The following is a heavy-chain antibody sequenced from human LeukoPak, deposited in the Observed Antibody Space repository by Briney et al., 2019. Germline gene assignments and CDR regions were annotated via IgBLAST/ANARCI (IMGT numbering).Heavy chain of an antibody. D-gene: IGHD6-6*01. CDR2: IWYDGSNK. Sequence: GGSLRLSCAASGFTFSSYGMHWVRQVPGKGLEWVAVIWYDGSNKYYADSVKGRFTISRDNSKNTLYLQMNSLRAEDTAVYYCARAQGLADAFDIWGQGTMVTVSS. V-gene: IGHV3-33*01. CDR3: ARAQGLADAFDI. J-gene: IGHJ3*02. CDR1: GFTFSSYG.